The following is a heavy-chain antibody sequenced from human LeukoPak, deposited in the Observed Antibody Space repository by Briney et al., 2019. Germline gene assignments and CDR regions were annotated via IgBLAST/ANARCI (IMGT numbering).Heavy chain of an antibody. D-gene: IGHD3-16*01. CDR2: MWYDGSKD. CDR3: AKDRETYEYTFDY. J-gene: IGHJ4*02. Sequence: PGGSLGLSCAASGFSFSTYGSHWVRQAPGKGLEWVAVMWYDGSKDYYADSVKGRFTISRDTSKNTLYLQMNNLRAEDTAVYYCAKDRETYEYTFDYWGQGTLVTVSS. CDR1: GFSFSTYG. V-gene: IGHV3-33*06.